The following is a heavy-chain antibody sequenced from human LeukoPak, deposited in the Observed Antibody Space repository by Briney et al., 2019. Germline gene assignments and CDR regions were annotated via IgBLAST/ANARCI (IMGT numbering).Heavy chain of an antibody. CDR3: ARSSGYYAPFDY. Sequence: SETLSLTCTVSGGSISSGRYYWSWIRQHPGKGLEWIGYIYYSGSTYYNPSLKSRVTISVDTSKNQFSLKLSSVTAADTAVYYCARSSGYYAPFDYWGQGTLVTVSS. V-gene: IGHV4-31*03. J-gene: IGHJ4*02. CDR1: GGSISSGRYY. D-gene: IGHD3-22*01. CDR2: IYYSGST.